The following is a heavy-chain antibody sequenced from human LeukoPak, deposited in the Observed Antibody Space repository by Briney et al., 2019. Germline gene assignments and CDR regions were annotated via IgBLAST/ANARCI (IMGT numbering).Heavy chain of an antibody. CDR2: INHSGST. CDR1: GGSFSGYY. D-gene: IGHD6-13*01. J-gene: IGHJ5*02. CDR3: AREPDSSSWSGWFDP. Sequence: SETLSLTCAVYGGSFSGYYRSWIRQPPGKGLEWIGEINHSGSTNYNPSLKSRVTISVDTSKNQFSLKLSSVTAADTAVYYCAREPDSSSWSGWFDPWGQGTLVTVSS. V-gene: IGHV4-34*01.